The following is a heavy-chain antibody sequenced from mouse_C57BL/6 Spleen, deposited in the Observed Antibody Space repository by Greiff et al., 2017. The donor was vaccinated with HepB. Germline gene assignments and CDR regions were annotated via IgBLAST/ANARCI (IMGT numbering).Heavy chain of an antibody. D-gene: IGHD1-1*01. CDR3: ARSFNYYGSSYLYWYFDV. CDR2: INPNNGGT. Sequence: EVKLMESGPELVKPGASVKIPCKASGYTFTDYNMDWVKQSHGKSLEWIGDINPNNGGTIYNQKFKGKATLTVDKSSSTAYMELRSLTSEDTAVYYCARSFNYYGSSYLYWYFDVWGTGTTVTVSS. J-gene: IGHJ1*03. CDR1: GYTFTDYN. V-gene: IGHV1-18*01.